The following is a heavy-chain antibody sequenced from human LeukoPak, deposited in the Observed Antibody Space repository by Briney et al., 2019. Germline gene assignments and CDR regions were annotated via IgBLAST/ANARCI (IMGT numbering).Heavy chain of an antibody. D-gene: IGHD2-15*01. V-gene: IGHV3-7*01. Sequence: GGSLRLSCAASGFTFSSTWMSWVRQSPGKGLEWVANIRQDGSDRYYIDSVRGRFTISRDNAKNSLSLQMNSLRVEDTAVYYCARDRDCGDGGCYPHFDYWGRGVQVTVSS. CDR1: GFTFSSTW. J-gene: IGHJ4*02. CDR2: IRQDGSDR. CDR3: ARDRDCGDGGCYPHFDY.